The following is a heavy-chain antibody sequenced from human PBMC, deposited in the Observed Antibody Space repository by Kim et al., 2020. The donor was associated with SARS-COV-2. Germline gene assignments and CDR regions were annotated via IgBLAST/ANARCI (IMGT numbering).Heavy chain of an antibody. CDR3: ARDRNEYQSYYGSGYGMDV. V-gene: IGHV4-31*03. Sequence: SETLSLTCTVSGGSISSGGYYWSWIRQHPGKGLEWIGYIYYSGSTYYNPSLKSRVTISVDTSKNQFSLKLSSVTAADTAVYYCARDRNEYQSYYGSGYGMDVWGQGTTVTVSS. J-gene: IGHJ6*02. CDR2: IYYSGST. D-gene: IGHD3-10*01. CDR1: GGSISSGGYY.